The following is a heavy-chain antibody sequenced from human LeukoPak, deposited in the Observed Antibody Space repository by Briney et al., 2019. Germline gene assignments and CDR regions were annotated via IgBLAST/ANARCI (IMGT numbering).Heavy chain of an antibody. D-gene: IGHD2-2*01. J-gene: IGHJ4*02. CDR3: ARIYSTNWVWVDY. CDR2: INHSGST. CDR1: GGSFSGYY. Sequence: SETLSLTCAVYGGSFSGYYWSWIRQPPGKGLEWIGEINHSGSTNYNPSLKSRVTISVDTSKNQFSLKLSPVTAADTAVYYCARIYSTNWVWVDYWGEGTLVTAS. V-gene: IGHV4-34*01.